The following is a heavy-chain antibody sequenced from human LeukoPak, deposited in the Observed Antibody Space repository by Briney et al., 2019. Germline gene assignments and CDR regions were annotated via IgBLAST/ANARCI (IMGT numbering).Heavy chain of an antibody. CDR3: ARDPRYCSSTSCYRSWFDP. CDR2: IIPIFGTA. Sequence: SVKVSCKASGVTFSSYAISWVRQAPGQGLEWMGGIIPIFGTANYAQKFQGRVTITTDESTSTAYMELSSLRSEDTAVYYCARDPRYCSSTSCYRSWFDPWGQGTLVTVSS. D-gene: IGHD2-2*01. CDR1: GVTFSSYA. V-gene: IGHV1-69*05. J-gene: IGHJ5*02.